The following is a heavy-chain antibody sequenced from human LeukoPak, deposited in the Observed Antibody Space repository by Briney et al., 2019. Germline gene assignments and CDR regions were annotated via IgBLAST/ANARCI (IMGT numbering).Heavy chain of an antibody. V-gene: IGHV4-34*01. CDR2: INHSGST. CDR1: GGSFSGYY. D-gene: IGHD2-15*01. Sequence: SETLSLTCAVYGGSFSGYYWSWIRQPPGKGLEWIGEINHSGSTNYNPSLKSRVTISVDTSKNQFSLKLSSVTAADTAVYYCARGDPGYCSGGSCYSPPIQHWGQGTLVTASS. J-gene: IGHJ1*01. CDR3: ARGDPGYCSGGSCYSPPIQH.